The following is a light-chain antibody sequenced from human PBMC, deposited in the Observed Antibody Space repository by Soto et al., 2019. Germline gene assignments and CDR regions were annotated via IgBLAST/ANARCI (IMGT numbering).Light chain of an antibody. V-gene: IGKV3-20*01. CDR3: NQYGSSHAT. J-gene: IGKJ1*01. Sequence: EILLTQSPATLCLSPLQRVTLSGRSIQSVSNYLAWYQQKPGQANRILIYGSYSRATGITDRFSGSGSETDFTLTISRMEPEDFAVYYCNQYGSSHATFGKVPQVDIK. CDR2: GSY. CDR1: QSVSNY.